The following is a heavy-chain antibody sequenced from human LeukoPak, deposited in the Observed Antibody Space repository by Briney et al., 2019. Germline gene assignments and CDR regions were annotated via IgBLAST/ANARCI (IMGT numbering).Heavy chain of an antibody. D-gene: IGHD3-10*01. J-gene: IGHJ4*02. CDR3: AREYGSGSYHTR. Sequence: SETLSLTCTVSGYSISSGYYWGWIRQPPGKGLEWIGSIYHSGSTYYNPSLKSRVTISVDTSKNQFSLKLSSVTAADMAVYYCAREYGSGSYHTRWGQGTLVTVSS. CDR1: GYSISSGYY. CDR2: IYHSGST. V-gene: IGHV4-38-2*02.